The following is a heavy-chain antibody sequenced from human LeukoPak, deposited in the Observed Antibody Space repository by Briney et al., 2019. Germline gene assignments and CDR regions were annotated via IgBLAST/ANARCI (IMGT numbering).Heavy chain of an antibody. D-gene: IGHD3-22*01. CDR1: GFTFSSYG. CDR3: ARGQYYYDSSGSEGY. CDR2: IWYDGSNK. V-gene: IGHV3-33*01. Sequence: AGGSLRLSCAASGFTFSSYGMHWVRQAPGKGLEWVAVIWYDGSNKYYADSVKGRFTISRDNSKNTLYLQMNSLRAEDTAVYYCARGQYYYDSSGSEGYWGQGTLVTVSS. J-gene: IGHJ4*02.